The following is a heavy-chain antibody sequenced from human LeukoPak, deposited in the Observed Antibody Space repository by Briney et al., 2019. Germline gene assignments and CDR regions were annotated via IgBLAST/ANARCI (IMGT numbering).Heavy chain of an antibody. V-gene: IGHV3-30*02. CDR2: IRYDGSSK. CDR1: GFTFSTYG. D-gene: IGHD3-10*01. Sequence: GGSLRLSCAASGFTFSTYGMHWVGQAPGKGLEWVAFIRYDGSSKDYADSVKGRFTISRDNSKNTLDLQMNSLRAEDTAVYYCAKINPYGSGISDYWGQGTLVTVSS. CDR3: AKINPYGSGISDY. J-gene: IGHJ4*02.